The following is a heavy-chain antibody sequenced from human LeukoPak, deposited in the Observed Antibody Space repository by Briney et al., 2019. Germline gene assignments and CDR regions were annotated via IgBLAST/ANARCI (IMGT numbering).Heavy chain of an antibody. J-gene: IGHJ5*02. V-gene: IGHV4-31*03. CDR1: GGSISGGGYY. CDR2: IYYSGST. D-gene: IGHD6-13*01. Sequence: SETLSLTCTVSGGSISGGGYYWSWIRQHPGKGLEWIGYIYYSGSTYYNPSLKSRVTISVDTSKNQFSLKLSSVTAADTAVYYCARDRGPEIAAAPLGFDPWGQGTLVTVSS. CDR3: ARDRGPEIAAAPLGFDP.